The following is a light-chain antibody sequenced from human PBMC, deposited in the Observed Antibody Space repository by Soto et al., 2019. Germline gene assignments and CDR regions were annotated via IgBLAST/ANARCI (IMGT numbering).Light chain of an antibody. CDR2: GAS. Sequence: EIVMTQSPATLSVSPGERATLSCRASQSVSSNLAWYQQKPGQAPRLLIYGASTRATGIPARFSGSGSGTEFTLTISSLQSEDFAVYYCKQYNNCPPITFGQGTRLEIK. CDR1: QSVSSN. CDR3: KQYNNCPPIT. J-gene: IGKJ5*01. V-gene: IGKV3-15*01.